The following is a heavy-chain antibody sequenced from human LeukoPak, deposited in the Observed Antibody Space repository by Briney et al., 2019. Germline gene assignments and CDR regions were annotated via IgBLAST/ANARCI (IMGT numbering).Heavy chain of an antibody. CDR3: ARPIDGADAYDV. V-gene: IGHV5-51*01. D-gene: IGHD5-24*01. J-gene: IGHJ3*01. CDR2: IHPRDSDT. Sequence: GESLKISCKGSGYSFVSYWIGWVRQMPGKGLEWMGIIHPRDSDTRYGPSFQGQVTISADKSITTAYLQWSSLKASDTAIYYCARPIDGADAYDVWGQGTKVTVSS. CDR1: GYSFVSYW.